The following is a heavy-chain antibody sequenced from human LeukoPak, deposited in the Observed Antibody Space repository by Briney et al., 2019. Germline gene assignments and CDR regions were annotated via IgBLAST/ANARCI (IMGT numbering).Heavy chain of an antibody. Sequence: GRSLRLSCAPAGFTLGNYCMSWVRHAPGKGLEWLSCINLNVGSTGYADSVEGRFTISRDNAKTSQYLQMSSLSVEDTALYYCARAQTYGDSRLLLDYWGEGTLVTVSS. D-gene: IGHD4-17*01. CDR2: INLNVGST. V-gene: IGHV3-20*04. CDR1: GFTLGNYC. CDR3: ARAQTYGDSRLLLDY. J-gene: IGHJ4*02.